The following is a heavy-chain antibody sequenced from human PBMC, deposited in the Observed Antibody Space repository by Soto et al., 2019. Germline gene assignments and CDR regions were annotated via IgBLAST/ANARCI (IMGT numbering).Heavy chain of an antibody. J-gene: IGHJ5*02. Sequence: QAQLVQSGAEVKKPGASVKVSCKASGYIFANYGITWVRQAPGQGLEWMGWISGYNCNTKYAQNLQGRVTMTSDTSTTTAYMELRNLRSDDSAVYYCARDEVPAANWLDRWGQGTLVTVSS. CDR3: ARDEVPAANWLDR. D-gene: IGHD2-2*01. V-gene: IGHV1-18*01. CDR2: ISGYNCNT. CDR1: GYIFANYG.